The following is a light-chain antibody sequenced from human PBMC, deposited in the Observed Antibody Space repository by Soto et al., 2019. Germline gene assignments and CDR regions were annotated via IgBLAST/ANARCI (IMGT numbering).Light chain of an antibody. J-gene: IGKJ4*01. V-gene: IGKV3-11*01. CDR2: DAS. Sequence: EIVLTQSPAILSLSPGERATLSCRASQSVTTFLAWYQQKPGQAPRLLIYDASDRATGIPARFSGSGSGTDFTLTISNLEPEDFVVYYCQQRINWPLTFGGGTKVEIK. CDR1: QSVTTF. CDR3: QQRINWPLT.